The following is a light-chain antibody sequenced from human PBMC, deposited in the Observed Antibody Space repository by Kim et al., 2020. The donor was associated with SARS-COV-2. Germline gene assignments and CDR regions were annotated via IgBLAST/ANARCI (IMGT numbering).Light chain of an antibody. V-gene: IGLV3-19*01. J-gene: IGLJ2*01. CDR1: SLRSYY. Sequence: SSELTQDPAVSVALGQTVRITCQGDSLRSYYASWYQQKPGQAPILVIYGKNNRPSGIPDRLSGSASGNTASLTITGVQAEDEGDFYCNSRDSSGNHVVFG. CDR2: GKN. CDR3: NSRDSSGNHVV.